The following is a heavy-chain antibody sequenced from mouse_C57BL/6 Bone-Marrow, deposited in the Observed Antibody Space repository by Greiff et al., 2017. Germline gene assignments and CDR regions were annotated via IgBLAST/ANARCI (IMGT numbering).Heavy chain of an antibody. Sequence: EVKLVESGGGLVKPGGSLKLSCAASGFTFSDYGMHWVRQAPEKGLEWVAYISSGSSTIYYADTVKGRFTISRDNAKNTLFLQMTSLRSEDTAMYYCTRDGCSTGAYWGQGTLVTVSA. CDR1: GFTFSDYG. CDR2: ISSGSSTI. V-gene: IGHV5-17*01. J-gene: IGHJ3*01. CDR3: TRDGCSTGAY. D-gene: IGHD1-1*01.